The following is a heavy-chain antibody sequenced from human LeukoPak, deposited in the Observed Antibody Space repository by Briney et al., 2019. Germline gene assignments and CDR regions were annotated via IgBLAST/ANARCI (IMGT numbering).Heavy chain of an antibody. CDR2: ITSSRTT. CDR3: ARASPIIVVATRFDY. CDR1: GFTFSDYQ. V-gene: IGHV3-11*01. Sequence: GGSLRFSCAASGFTFSDYQMTWIRQAPGKGLEWVSYITSSRTTYYADSVKGRFTISRDNAKNSLYLQMNILRAEDTAVYYCARASPIIVVATRFDYWGQGTLVTVSS. J-gene: IGHJ4*02. D-gene: IGHD3-22*01.